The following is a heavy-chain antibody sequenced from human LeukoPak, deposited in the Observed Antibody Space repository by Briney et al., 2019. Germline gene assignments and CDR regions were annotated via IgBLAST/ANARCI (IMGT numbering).Heavy chain of an antibody. Sequence: SQTLSLTCTVSGGSISSGSYYWSWIRQPAGKGLEWIGRIYTSGSTNYNPSLKSRVTISVDTSKNQFSLKLSSVTAADTAVYYCASWAHCYLDYWGQGTLVTVS. CDR1: GGSISSGSYY. CDR2: IYTSGST. J-gene: IGHJ4*02. CDR3: ASWAHCYLDY. V-gene: IGHV4-61*02.